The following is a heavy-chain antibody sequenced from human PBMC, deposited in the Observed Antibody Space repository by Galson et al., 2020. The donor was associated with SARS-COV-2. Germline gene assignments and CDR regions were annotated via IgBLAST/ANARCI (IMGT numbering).Heavy chain of an antibody. D-gene: IGHD6-13*01. CDR1: GFTFDDYA. Sequence: GGSLRLSCAASGFTFDDYAMHWVRQAPGKGLEWVSGISWNSGSIGYADSVKGRFTISRDNAKNSLYLQMNSLRAEDTALYYCAKDLGAAGLFGGMDVWGQGTTVTVSS. CDR3: AKDLGAAGLFGGMDV. V-gene: IGHV3-9*01. CDR2: ISWNSGSI. J-gene: IGHJ6*02.